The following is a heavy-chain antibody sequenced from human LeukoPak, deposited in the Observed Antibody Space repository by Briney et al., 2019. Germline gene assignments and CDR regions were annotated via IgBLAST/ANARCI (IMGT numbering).Heavy chain of an antibody. J-gene: IGHJ4*02. V-gene: IGHV3-9*03. Sequence: GGSLRLSCAASGFTFDDYAMQWVRQAPGKGLEWVSGICWSSGSIGYADSVKGRFTISRDNAKNSLYLQMNSLRAEDMALYYCAKGESYGFGSFVDYWGQGTLVTVSS. CDR2: ICWSSGSI. CDR3: AKGESYGFGSFVDY. D-gene: IGHD3-10*01. CDR1: GFTFDDYA.